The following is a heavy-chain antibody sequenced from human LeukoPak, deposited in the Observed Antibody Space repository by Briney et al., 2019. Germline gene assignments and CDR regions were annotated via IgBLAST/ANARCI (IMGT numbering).Heavy chain of an antibody. CDR2: IWHDGSHK. V-gene: IGHV3-33*01. CDR1: GFAFNTYA. CDR3: AGEIFGSGSYPDF. D-gene: IGHD3-10*01. J-gene: IGHJ4*02. Sequence: PGGSLRLSRAASGFAFNTYAMHWVRQAPGQGLEWVALIWHDGSHKFYSNSVRGQFTISRDNSKNTVSLQMNNLRPEDTAVYYCAGEIFGSGSYPDFWGQGTLVTVSS.